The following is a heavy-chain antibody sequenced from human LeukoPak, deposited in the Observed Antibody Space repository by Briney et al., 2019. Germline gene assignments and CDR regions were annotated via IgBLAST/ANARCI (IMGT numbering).Heavy chain of an antibody. Sequence: PSQTLSLTCAVSGGSISSGGYYWSWIRQPPGKGLEWIGEINHSGSTNYNPSLKSRVTISVDTSKNQFSLKLSSVTAADTAVYYCARYLDWFDPWGQGTLVTVSS. CDR3: ARYLDWFDP. V-gene: IGHV4-30-2*01. J-gene: IGHJ5*02. CDR1: GGSISSGGYY. CDR2: INHSGST.